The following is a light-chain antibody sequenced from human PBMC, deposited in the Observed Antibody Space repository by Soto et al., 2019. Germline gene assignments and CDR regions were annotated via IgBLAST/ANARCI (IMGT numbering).Light chain of an antibody. CDR3: SSYTSSSTHV. CDR2: DVS. CDR1: SSDVGAY. Sequence: QSALTQPASVSGSPGQSITISCTGTSSDVGAYVSWYQQHPGKVPKLMIFDVSSRPSGVSDRFSGSKSGNTASLTISGLQAEDEGDYYFSSYTSSSTHVFGSGTKLTVL. V-gene: IGLV2-14*03. J-gene: IGLJ1*01.